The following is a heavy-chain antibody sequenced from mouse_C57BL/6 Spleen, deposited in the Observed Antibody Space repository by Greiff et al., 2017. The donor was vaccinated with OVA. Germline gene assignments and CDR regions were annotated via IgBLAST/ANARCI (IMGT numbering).Heavy chain of an antibody. J-gene: IGHJ2*01. V-gene: IGHV3-6*01. Sequence: ESGPGLVKPSQSLSLTCSVTGYSITSGYYWNWIRQFPGNKLEWMGYISYDGSNNYNPSLKNRISITRDTSKNQFFLKLNSVTTEDTATYYCARRTAQATFDYWGQGTTLTVSS. CDR2: ISYDGSN. CDR1: GYSITSGYY. D-gene: IGHD3-2*02. CDR3: ARRTAQATFDY.